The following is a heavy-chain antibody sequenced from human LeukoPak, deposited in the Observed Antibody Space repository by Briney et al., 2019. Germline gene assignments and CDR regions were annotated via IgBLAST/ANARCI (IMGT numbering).Heavy chain of an antibody. CDR3: ARQNTPHGNFDY. CDR2: IGVAANT. CDR1: GFTFSSYD. V-gene: IGHV3-13*01. D-gene: IGHD1-26*01. J-gene: IGHJ4*02. Sequence: GGSLRLSCAASGFTFSSYDMHWVRQATGKGLEWVSAIGVAANTFYSGSVKGRFTISRENAKNSLYLLMSSLRAEDTAVYYCARQNTPHGNFDYWGQGTLVTVSS.